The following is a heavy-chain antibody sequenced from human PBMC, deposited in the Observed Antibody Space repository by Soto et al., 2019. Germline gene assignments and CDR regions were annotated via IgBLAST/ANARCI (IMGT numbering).Heavy chain of an antibody. CDR1: GGSIRSSSYY. CDR3: ARGEVPAAMVDY. CDR2: IYYGGST. V-gene: IGHV4-61*05. J-gene: IGHJ4*02. Sequence: SETLSLTCTFSGGSIRSSSYYLSWMRQPPGKGLECIGYIYYGGSTNYNPSLKSRVTISVDTSKTQFSLELSSVTAAGTAVYYCARGEVPAAMVDYWGQGTLVTV. D-gene: IGHD2-2*01.